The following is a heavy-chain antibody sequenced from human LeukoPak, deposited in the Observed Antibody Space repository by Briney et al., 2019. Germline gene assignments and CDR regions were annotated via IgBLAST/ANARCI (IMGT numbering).Heavy chain of an antibody. V-gene: IGHV4-59*01. CDR2: IYYSGST. CDR3: ASLMGYGDYYYGMDV. J-gene: IGHJ6*02. CDR1: GGSISSYY. D-gene: IGHD4-17*01. Sequence: SETLSLTCTVSGGSISSYYWSWIRQPPGKGLEWIGYIYYSGSTNYNPSLKSRVTISVDTSKNQFSLKLSSVTVADTAVYYCASLMGYGDYYYGMDVWGQGTTVTVSS.